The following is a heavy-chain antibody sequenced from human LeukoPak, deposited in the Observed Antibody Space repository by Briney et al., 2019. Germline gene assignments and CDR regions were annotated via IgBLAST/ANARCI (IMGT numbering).Heavy chain of an antibody. Sequence: GGSLRLSCAASGFTFSSYAMSWVRQAPGKGLEWVSAISGSGGSTYYADSVKGRFTISRDNSKNTLYLQMNSLRAEDTAVYYCASGYSSSWSGGYYFDYWGQGTLVTVSS. CDR1: GFTFSSYA. V-gene: IGHV3-23*01. CDR2: ISGSGGST. CDR3: ASGYSSSWSGGYYFDY. D-gene: IGHD6-13*01. J-gene: IGHJ4*02.